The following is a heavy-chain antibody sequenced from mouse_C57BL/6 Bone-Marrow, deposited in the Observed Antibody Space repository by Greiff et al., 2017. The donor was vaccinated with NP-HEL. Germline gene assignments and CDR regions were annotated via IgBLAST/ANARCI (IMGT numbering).Heavy chain of an antibody. D-gene: IGHD2-3*01. CDR2: IDPSDSYT. V-gene: IGHV1-69*01. CDR1: GYTFTSYW. J-gene: IGHJ2*01. Sequence: VQLQQPGAELVMPGASVKLSCKASGYTFTSYWMPWVKQRPGQGLEWIGEIDPSDSYTNYNQKFKGKSTLTVDKSSSTAYMQLSSLTSEDSAVYYCAREGLLEVYYVDYWGQGTTLTVSS. CDR3: AREGLLEVYYVDY.